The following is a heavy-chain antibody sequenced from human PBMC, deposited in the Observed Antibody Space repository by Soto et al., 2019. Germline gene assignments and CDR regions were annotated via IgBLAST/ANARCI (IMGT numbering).Heavy chain of an antibody. J-gene: IGHJ4*02. CDR1: GGSISSGGYS. CDR3: ATGDLGDYTFDY. V-gene: IGHV4-30-2*01. Sequence: PSETLSLTCAVSGGSISSGGYSWSWIRQPPGKGLEWIGYIYHSGSTYYNPSLKSRVTISVDRSKNQFSLKLSSVTAADTAVYYCATGDLGDYTFDYWGQGTLVTVSS. CDR2: IYHSGST. D-gene: IGHD4-17*01.